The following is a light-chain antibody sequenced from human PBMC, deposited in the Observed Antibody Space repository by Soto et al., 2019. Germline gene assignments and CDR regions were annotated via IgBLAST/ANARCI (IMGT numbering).Light chain of an antibody. CDR1: QSVSNN. Sequence: IVLTQSPGTLSVSPGEGATLSCRASQSVSNNYLAWYQQKPGQAPRLLIYGASTRATGIPARFSGSGSGTEFTLTISSLQSEDFAVYYCQQYNNWPPITFGQGTRLEIK. CDR2: GAS. J-gene: IGKJ5*01. V-gene: IGKV3-15*01. CDR3: QQYNNWPPIT.